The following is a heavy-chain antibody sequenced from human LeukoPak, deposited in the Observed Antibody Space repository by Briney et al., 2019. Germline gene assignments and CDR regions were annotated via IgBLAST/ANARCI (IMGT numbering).Heavy chain of an antibody. Sequence: VSVTVSCKASGYTFTDCYMHWVRQAPGQGLEWMGWINPNSGGTKYAQKFQGRVTMTRDTSINTAYMELSRLTYDDTAVYYCAGLPRYNWNEPLDYWGQGTLVTVSS. CDR1: GYTFTDCY. CDR3: AGLPRYNWNEPLDY. V-gene: IGHV1-2*02. J-gene: IGHJ4*02. CDR2: INPNSGGT. D-gene: IGHD1-20*01.